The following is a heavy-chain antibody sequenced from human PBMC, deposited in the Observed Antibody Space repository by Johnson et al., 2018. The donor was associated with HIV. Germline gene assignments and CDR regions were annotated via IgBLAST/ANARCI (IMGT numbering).Heavy chain of an antibody. J-gene: IGHJ3*02. CDR1: RFTFGDYY. Sequence: QVQLVESGGGLVKPGGSLRLSCAASRFTFGDYYMTWVRQAPGKGPEWLSYISSSGITMLYADSVKGRFTISRDNAKNSLYLQMNSLRAEDTAVYYCAREQGYPEPAFDIWGQGTMVTVSS. CDR2: ISSSGITM. V-gene: IGHV3-11*04. D-gene: IGHD1-14*01. CDR3: AREQGYPEPAFDI.